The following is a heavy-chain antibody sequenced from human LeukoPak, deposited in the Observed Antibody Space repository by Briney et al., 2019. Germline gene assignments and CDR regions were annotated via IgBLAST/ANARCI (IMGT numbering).Heavy chain of an antibody. CDR2: IYYSGST. J-gene: IGHJ4*02. CDR1: GGSISSSSYY. D-gene: IGHD3-22*01. Sequence: SETLSLTCTVSGGSISSSSYYWGWIRQPPGKGLEWIGSIYYSGSTYYNPSLKSRVTISVDTSKNQFSLKLSSVTAADTAVYYRSRHGHCYESSGLLDYWGQGTLVTVSS. V-gene: IGHV4-39*01. CDR3: SRHGHCYESSGLLDY.